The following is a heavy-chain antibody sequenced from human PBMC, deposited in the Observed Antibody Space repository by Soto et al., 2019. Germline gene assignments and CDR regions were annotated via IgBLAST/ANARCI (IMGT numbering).Heavy chain of an antibody. J-gene: IGHJ6*02. CDR2: INHSGTF. CDR1: GGSIGAAGDS. Sequence: SETLSLTCAVSGGSIGAAGDSWSWIRQPPGGGLEWIGYINHSGTFLYNPSLKTRLTISLDTSKNQFSLKLSSVTAAETAVYYCARGRRSHGMDVWGQGTTVTVSS. V-gene: IGHV4-30-2*01. CDR3: ARGRRSHGMDV.